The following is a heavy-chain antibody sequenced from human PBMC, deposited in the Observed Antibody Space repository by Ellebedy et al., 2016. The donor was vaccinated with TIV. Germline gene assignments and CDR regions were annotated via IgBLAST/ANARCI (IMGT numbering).Heavy chain of an antibody. CDR3: ARAPLSGVFYGMDV. D-gene: IGHD3-16*02. V-gene: IGHV1-3*01. CDR1: GYTFTTYA. J-gene: IGHJ6*02. CDR2: INVADANT. Sequence: AASVKVSCKASGYTFTTYAIHWVRQAPGQSLEWMGWINVADANTKYSQKFQGRVTMTRDTSTSTVYMELSSLSSEDTALYYCARAPLSGVFYGMDVWGQGTTVTVSS.